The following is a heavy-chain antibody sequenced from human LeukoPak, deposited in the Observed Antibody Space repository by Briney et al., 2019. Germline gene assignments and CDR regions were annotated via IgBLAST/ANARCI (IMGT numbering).Heavy chain of an antibody. D-gene: IGHD3-22*01. CDR3: AKDPEYYYDSSGYYLDY. J-gene: IGHJ4*02. Sequence: GGSLRLSCAASGVSFSSYSMNWVREAPGKGLEWVSAISGSGGSTYYADSVKGRFTISRDNSKNTLYLQMNSLRAEDTAVYYCAKDPEYYYDSSGYYLDYWGQGTLVTVSS. CDR2: ISGSGGST. V-gene: IGHV3-23*01. CDR1: GVSFSSYS.